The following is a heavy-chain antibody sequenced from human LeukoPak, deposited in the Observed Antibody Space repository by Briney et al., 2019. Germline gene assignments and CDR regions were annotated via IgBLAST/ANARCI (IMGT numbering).Heavy chain of an antibody. Sequence: GASVKVSCKASGYTFTSYYMHWVRQAPGQGLEWMGIINPSGGSTSYAQKFQGRVTMTRDTSTSTVYMELSSLRSEDTAVYYCARGGADRLYYYYYMDVWGKGTTVTISS. CDR2: INPSGGST. J-gene: IGHJ6*03. CDR1: GYTFTSYY. D-gene: IGHD1-26*01. V-gene: IGHV1-46*01. CDR3: ARGGADRLYYYYYMDV.